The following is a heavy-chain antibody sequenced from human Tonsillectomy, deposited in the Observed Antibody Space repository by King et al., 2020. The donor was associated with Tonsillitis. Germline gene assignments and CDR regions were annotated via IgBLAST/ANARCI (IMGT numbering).Heavy chain of an antibody. D-gene: IGHD3-10*01. V-gene: IGHV3-7*03. Sequence: VQLVESGGGLDQPGGSLRLSCAASGFTFSSYWMSWVRQAPGKGLEWVANIKQDGSEKYYVDSVKGRFTISRDNAKNSLYLQMNSLRAEDTAVYYCARDSAYYYGSFDYWGQGTLVTVSS. CDR2: IKQDGSEK. CDR1: GFTFSSYW. CDR3: ARDSAYYYGSFDY. J-gene: IGHJ4*02.